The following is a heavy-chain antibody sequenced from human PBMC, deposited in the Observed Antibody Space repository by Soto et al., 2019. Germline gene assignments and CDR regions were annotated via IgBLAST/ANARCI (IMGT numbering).Heavy chain of an antibody. Sequence: SETLSLTCAVSGGSINSDNWWSWVRQPPGKGLEWIGEIHHGGSTNYSPSLWGRVTISVDTSENRFSLWLSAVTAADTAVYYCASNRYRGYDFDFWGLGTLVTVSS. CDR2: IHHGGST. CDR3: ASNRYRGYDFDF. V-gene: IGHV4-4*02. J-gene: IGHJ4*02. CDR1: GGSINSDNW. D-gene: IGHD5-12*01.